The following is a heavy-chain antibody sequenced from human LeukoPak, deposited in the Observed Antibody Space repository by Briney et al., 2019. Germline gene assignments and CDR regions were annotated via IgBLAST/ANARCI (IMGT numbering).Heavy chain of an antibody. J-gene: IGHJ6*03. CDR1: GFTFSNYA. CDR2: ISGSGDST. Sequence: PGGSLRLSCATSGFTFSNYAMSWVRQAPGKGLEWVSGISGSGDSTNYAESVKGRFTISRDNSKNTLYLQMNSLRAEDTAVYYCVPGNYYYYYYMDVWGKGTTVTVSS. V-gene: IGHV3-23*01. D-gene: IGHD1-26*01. CDR3: VPGNYYYYYYMDV.